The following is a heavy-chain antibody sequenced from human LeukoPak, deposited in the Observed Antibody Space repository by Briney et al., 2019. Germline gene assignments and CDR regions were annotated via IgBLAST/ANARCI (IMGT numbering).Heavy chain of an antibody. Sequence: PSETLSLTCAVSGYSISSGYYWGWIRQPPGKGLEWIGSIYHSGSTYYNPSLKSRVTISVDTSKNQFSLKLSSVTAADTAVYYCARRNVVVPAAILGFDIWGQGTMVTVSS. CDR2: IYHSGST. CDR1: GYSISSGYY. CDR3: ARRNVVVPAAILGFDI. V-gene: IGHV4-38-2*01. J-gene: IGHJ3*02. D-gene: IGHD2-2*01.